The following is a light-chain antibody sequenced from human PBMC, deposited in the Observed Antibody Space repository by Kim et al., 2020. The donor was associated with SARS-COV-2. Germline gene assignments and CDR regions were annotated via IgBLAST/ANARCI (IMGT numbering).Light chain of an antibody. V-gene: IGLV3-19*01. CDR2: GKY. CDR1: SLSNYY. Sequence: SSELTQDPAVSVALGQTVRLTCQGDSLSNYYATWYQQKPGQAPVLVLYGKYNRPSGIPDRFSGSASGNTASLPITGAQAEDEADYYCNSRDSSGDHVVFG. CDR3: NSRDSSGDHVV. J-gene: IGLJ3*02.